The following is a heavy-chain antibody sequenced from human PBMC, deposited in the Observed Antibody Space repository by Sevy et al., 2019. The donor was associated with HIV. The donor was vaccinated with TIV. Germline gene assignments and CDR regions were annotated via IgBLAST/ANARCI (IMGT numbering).Heavy chain of an antibody. D-gene: IGHD2-15*01. V-gene: IGHV4-59*13. CDR3: ARHDCSGGSCFPPSFDY. J-gene: IGHJ4*02. CDR2: IYSTRNI. CDR1: SVSISDYY. Sequence: ETLSLTCTVSSVSISDYYWSWIRQPPGRGLEWIGYIYSTRNIHYSPSLKSRVTISVDTSKNQFSLKLNSVTAADTAVYYCARHDCSGGSCFPPSFDYWGQGTLVTVSS.